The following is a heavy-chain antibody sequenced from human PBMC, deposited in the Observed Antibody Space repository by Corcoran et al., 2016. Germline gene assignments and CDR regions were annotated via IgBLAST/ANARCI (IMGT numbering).Heavy chain of an antibody. J-gene: IGHJ6*02. V-gene: IGHV3-30*18. Sequence: QVQLVESGGGVVQPGRSLRLSCAASGFTFSSYGMHWVRQAPGKGLEWVAVISYDGSNKYYADSVKGRFTISRDNSKNTLYLQMNSLRAGDTAVYYCAKDEYYYGSGSYYKYYYYGMDVWGQGTTVTVSS. CDR2: ISYDGSNK. D-gene: IGHD3-10*01. CDR3: AKDEYYYGSGSYYKYYYYGMDV. CDR1: GFTFSSYG.